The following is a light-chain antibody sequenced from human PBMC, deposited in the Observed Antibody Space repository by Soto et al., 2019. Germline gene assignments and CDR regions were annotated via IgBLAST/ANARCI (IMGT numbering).Light chain of an antibody. Sequence: EIVLTQSPGTLSLSPGERATLSCRASQSVSSSYLAWYQQKPGQAPRLLIYGASSRAIGIPDRFSGSGSGTDFNLTISRLEPEDFAVYYCQQRWTFGQGTKVDI. CDR3: QQRWT. CDR1: QSVSSSY. CDR2: GAS. V-gene: IGKV3-20*01. J-gene: IGKJ1*01.